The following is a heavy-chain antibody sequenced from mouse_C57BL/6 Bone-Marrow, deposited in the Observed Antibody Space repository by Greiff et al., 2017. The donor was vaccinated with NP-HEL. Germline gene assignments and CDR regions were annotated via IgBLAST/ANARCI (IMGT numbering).Heavy chain of an antibody. CDR3: ARGVYQLRGGAMDY. Sequence: QVQLQQPGAELVRPGSSVKLSGKASGYTFTSYWMHWVKQRPIQGLEWIGNIDPSDSETHYNQKFKDKATLTVDKSSSTAYMQLSSLTSEDSAVYYCARGVYQLRGGAMDYWGQGTSVTVSS. D-gene: IGHD1-1*01. J-gene: IGHJ4*01. CDR1: GYTFTSYW. V-gene: IGHV1-52*01. CDR2: IDPSDSET.